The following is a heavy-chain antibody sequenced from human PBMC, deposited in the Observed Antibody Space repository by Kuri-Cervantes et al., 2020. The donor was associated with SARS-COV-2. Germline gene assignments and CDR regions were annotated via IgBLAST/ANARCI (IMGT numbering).Heavy chain of an antibody. D-gene: IGHD6-19*01. Sequence: GESLKISCAASGFTFNSYAMSWVRQAPGKGLEWVSGISGRGGSTYYADSVKGRFTISRDNSKNTLFLQMSSLRAEGTAVYYCAKDPRSSGWYDYWGQGTLVTVSS. CDR1: GFTFNSYA. CDR3: AKDPRSSGWYDY. CDR2: ISGRGGST. J-gene: IGHJ4*02. V-gene: IGHV3-23*01.